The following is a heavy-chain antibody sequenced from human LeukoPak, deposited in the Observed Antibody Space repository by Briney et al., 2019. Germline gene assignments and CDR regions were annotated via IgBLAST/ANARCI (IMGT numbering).Heavy chain of an antibody. D-gene: IGHD2-8*01. V-gene: IGHV3-74*01. J-gene: IGHJ4*02. CDR3: AKMVREFYTISYYFDY. CDR1: GFTFSNYW. CDR2: INNDGSSA. Sequence: GGSLRLSCAASGFTFSNYWMHWVRHVPGKGLVWVSRINNDGSSATYADSVKGRFTISRDNAKNILDLQMNSLRAEDTAVYYCAKMVREFYTISYYFDYWGQGTLVTVSS.